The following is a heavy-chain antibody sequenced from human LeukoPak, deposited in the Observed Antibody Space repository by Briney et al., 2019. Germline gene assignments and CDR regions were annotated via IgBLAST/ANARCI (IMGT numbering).Heavy chain of an antibody. CDR1: GFTFDDYA. CDR3: AKPSGPVQLTYPFDY. Sequence: PGGSLRLSCAASGFTFDDYAMHWVRQAPGKGLEWVSGISWNSGSIGYADSVKGRFTISRDNAKNSLYLQMNSLRAEDTALYYCAKPSGPVQLTYPFDYWGQGTLVTVSS. D-gene: IGHD6-13*01. J-gene: IGHJ4*02. V-gene: IGHV3-9*01. CDR2: ISWNSGSI.